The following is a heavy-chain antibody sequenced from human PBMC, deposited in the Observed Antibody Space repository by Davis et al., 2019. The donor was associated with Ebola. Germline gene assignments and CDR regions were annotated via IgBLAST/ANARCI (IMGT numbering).Heavy chain of an antibody. V-gene: IGHV3-30*07. J-gene: IGHJ6*02. CDR1: GFTFSSYA. CDR2: NN. CDR3: ARGRYCSGV. Sequence: PGGSLRLSCAASGFTFSSYAMHWVLNNYYADSVKGRFTISRDNAKNSLYLQMNSLRAEDTAVYYCARGRYCSGVWGQGTTVTVSS. D-gene: IGHD2-15*01.